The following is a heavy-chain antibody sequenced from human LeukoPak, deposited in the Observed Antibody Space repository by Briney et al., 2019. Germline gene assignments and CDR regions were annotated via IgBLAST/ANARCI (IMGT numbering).Heavy chain of an antibody. D-gene: IGHD2-8*01. CDR2: INEEGSEK. V-gene: IGHV3-7*04. CDR3: GRDNGPVDI. Sequence: GGALRLSCAASGFTFSKYWMTWVRQAPGKAMEWGANINEEGSEKNYVESVKGRVTMSRDKTKNSLHLQMNSLRDDDTAVYYCGRDNGPVDIWGQGTKVTVSS. J-gene: IGHJ3*02. CDR1: GFTFSKYW.